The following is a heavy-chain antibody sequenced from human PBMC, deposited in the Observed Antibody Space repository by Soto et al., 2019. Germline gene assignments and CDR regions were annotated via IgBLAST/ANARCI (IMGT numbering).Heavy chain of an antibody. CDR2: IKGDGSDK. Sequence: GGALRLSCAAAGFSFSNCWMGWVRQAPGKGLEWVANIKGDGSDKFYVDSVEGRFTISRDNADNSLFLHRSSLRVDETAGYYCAGTARLGAFDFWSRGTLVTVSS. CDR1: GFSFSNCW. D-gene: IGHD7-27*01. CDR3: AGTARLGAFDF. J-gene: IGHJ3*01. V-gene: IGHV3-7*05.